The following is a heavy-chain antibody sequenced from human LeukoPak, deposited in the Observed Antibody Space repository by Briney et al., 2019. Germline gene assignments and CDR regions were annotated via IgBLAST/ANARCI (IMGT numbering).Heavy chain of an antibody. D-gene: IGHD1-26*01. Sequence: GGSLRLSCAASGFTVNSNYMSWVREAPGKGLEWVSVIYSGGSTYYADPVKGRFTISRDNSKNTLYLQMNSLRAEDTAVYYCAWSSADYYYYGMDVWGQGPTVTVSS. CDR2: IYSGGST. V-gene: IGHV3-53*01. CDR3: AWSSADYYYYGMDV. CDR1: GFTVNSNY. J-gene: IGHJ6*02.